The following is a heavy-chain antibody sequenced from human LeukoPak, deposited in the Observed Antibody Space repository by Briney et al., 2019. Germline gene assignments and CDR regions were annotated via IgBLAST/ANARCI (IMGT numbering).Heavy chain of an antibody. D-gene: IGHD3-10*01. CDR2: ISGHTGRA. Sequence: ASVKVSCKTSGYLFISYGINWVRQAPGQGLEWMGWISGHTGRATYAQKFQDRLTMTSDVPTTTAYMELTGLRFNDTAVYFCAKDLYSSLSGSEVFDIWGQGARVTV. J-gene: IGHJ3*02. CDR3: AKDLYSSLSGSEVFDI. CDR1: GYLFISYG. V-gene: IGHV1-18*01.